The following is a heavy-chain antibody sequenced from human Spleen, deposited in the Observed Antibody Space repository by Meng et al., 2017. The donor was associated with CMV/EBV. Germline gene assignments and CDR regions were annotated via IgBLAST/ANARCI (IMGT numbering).Heavy chain of an antibody. CDR1: GFTFDDYA. Sequence: GGSLRLSCAASGFTFDDYAMHWVRQAPGKGLEWVSSISSTSRYIYYAHSVKGRFTISRDNAKSSLFLQMNSLRAEDTAVYYCARSDYYDSSAYPNYFDYWGQGALVTVSS. V-gene: IGHV3-21*01. D-gene: IGHD3-22*01. J-gene: IGHJ4*02. CDR2: ISSTSRYI. CDR3: ARSDYYDSSAYPNYFDY.